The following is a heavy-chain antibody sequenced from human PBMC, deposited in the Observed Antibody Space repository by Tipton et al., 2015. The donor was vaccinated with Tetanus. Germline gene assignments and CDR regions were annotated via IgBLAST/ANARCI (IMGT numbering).Heavy chain of an antibody. CDR3: ARTIVVVPAAIIDYFDY. J-gene: IGHJ4*02. CDR2: ISAYNGNT. V-gene: IGHV1-18*01. CDR1: GYTFTSYG. Sequence: QVQLVQSGAEVKKPGASVKVSCKASGYTFTSYGISWVRQAPGQGLEWMGWISAYNGNTNYAQKLQGRVTMTTDTSTSTAYMELRSLRPDDTAVYYCARTIVVVPAAIIDYFDYWGQGTLITVSS. D-gene: IGHD2-2*02.